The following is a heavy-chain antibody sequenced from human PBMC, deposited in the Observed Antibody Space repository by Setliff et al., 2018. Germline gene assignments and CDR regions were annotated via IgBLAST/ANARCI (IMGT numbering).Heavy chain of an antibody. D-gene: IGHD2-21*01. V-gene: IGHV3-74*01. Sequence: GGSLRLSCAASGFTFNHYWMHWVRQGPGKGLVWVSRINNDGSSTTYEDSVKGRFTISRDNARNLLYLRMNSLRVDDTAVYYCSSYLVSWGQGARVTVSS. CDR2: INNDGSST. CDR3: SSYLVS. J-gene: IGHJ4*02. CDR1: GFTFNHYW.